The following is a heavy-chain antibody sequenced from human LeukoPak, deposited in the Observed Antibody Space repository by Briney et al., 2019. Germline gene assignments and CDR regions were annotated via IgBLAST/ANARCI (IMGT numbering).Heavy chain of an antibody. V-gene: IGHV1-8*01. CDR2: MNPNSGNT. CDR1: GYTFTSYD. J-gene: IGHJ4*02. D-gene: IGHD6-13*01. CDR3: ARDSQQLANYFDY. Sequence: GASVKVSCKASGYTFTSYDINWVRQATGQGLEWMGWMNPNSGNTGYAQKFQGRVTMTRNTSISTAYMELSSLRSEDTAVYYCARDSQQLANYFDYWGQGTLVTVSS.